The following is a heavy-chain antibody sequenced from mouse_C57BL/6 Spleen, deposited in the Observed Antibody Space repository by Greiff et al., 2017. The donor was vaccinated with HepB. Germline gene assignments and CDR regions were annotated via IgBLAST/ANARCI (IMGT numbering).Heavy chain of an antibody. Sequence: EVQVVESGGGLVKPGGSLKLSCAASGFTFSDYGMHWVRQAPEKGLEWVAYISSGSSTIYYADTVKGRFTISRDNAKNTLFLQMTSLRSEDTAMYDCAIYYDYSWFAYWGQGTLVTVSA. CDR2: ISSGSSTI. CDR3: AIYYDYSWFAY. D-gene: IGHD2-4*01. J-gene: IGHJ3*01. V-gene: IGHV5-17*01. CDR1: GFTFSDYG.